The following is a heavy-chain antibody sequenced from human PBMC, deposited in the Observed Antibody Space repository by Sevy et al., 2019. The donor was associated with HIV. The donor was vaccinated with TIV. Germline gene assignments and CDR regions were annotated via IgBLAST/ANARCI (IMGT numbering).Heavy chain of an antibody. Sequence: SETLSLTCAVSGGSISSGDYYWSWIRQPPGRGLEWIGYIYYSGSTYYNPSLQSRVTISVDTSKNQFSLKLSSVTSADTAVYYCARGCNYGSGIEGSDPWGQGTLVTVSS. V-gene: IGHV4-30-4*01. CDR3: ARGCNYGSGIEGSDP. CDR1: GGSISSGDYY. CDR2: IYYSGST. D-gene: IGHD3-10*01. J-gene: IGHJ5*02.